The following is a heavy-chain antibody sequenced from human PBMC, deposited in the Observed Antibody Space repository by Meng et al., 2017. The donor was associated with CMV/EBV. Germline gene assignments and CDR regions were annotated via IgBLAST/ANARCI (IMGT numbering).Heavy chain of an antibody. CDR2: INHSGST. J-gene: IGHJ3*02. Sequence: SETLSLTCAVYGGSFSGYYWSWIRQPPGKGLEWIGEINHSGSTNYNPSLKSRVTISVDTSKNQFSLKLSSVTAADTAVYYCARGMMDDYGGIYDAFDIWGQETMVTVSS. V-gene: IGHV4-34*01. D-gene: IGHD4/OR15-4a*01. CDR3: ARGMMDDYGGIYDAFDI. CDR1: GGSFSGYY.